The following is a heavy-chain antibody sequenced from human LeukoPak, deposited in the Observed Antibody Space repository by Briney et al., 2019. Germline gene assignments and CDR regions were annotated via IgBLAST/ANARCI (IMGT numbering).Heavy chain of an antibody. Sequence: VSVKVSCKASGYTFTSYGISWVRQAPGQGLEWMGWISVYNGNTNYAQTLQGRVTMTTDTSTSTAFMELRSLRSDDTAVYYCARLVSPLPYYDFWSGFRSYTPDYYYYYMDVWGKGTTVTVSS. CDR3: ARLVSPLPYYDFWSGFRSYTPDYYYYYMDV. CDR2: ISVYNGNT. V-gene: IGHV1-18*01. J-gene: IGHJ6*03. CDR1: GYTFTSYG. D-gene: IGHD3-3*01.